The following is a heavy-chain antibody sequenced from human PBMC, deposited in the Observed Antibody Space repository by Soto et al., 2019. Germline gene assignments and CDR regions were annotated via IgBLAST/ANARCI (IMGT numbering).Heavy chain of an antibody. CDR1: GYTFTSYY. D-gene: IGHD3-10*01. CDR3: ARDLNLGGGSGSYYMGWFDP. CDR2: INPSGGST. Sequence: ASVKVSCTASGYTFTSYYMHWVRQAPGQGLEWMGIINPSGGSTSYAQKFQGRVTMARDTSTSTVYMELSSLRSEDTAVYYCARDLNLGGGSGSYYMGWFDPWGQGTLVTVSS. V-gene: IGHV1-46*01. J-gene: IGHJ5*02.